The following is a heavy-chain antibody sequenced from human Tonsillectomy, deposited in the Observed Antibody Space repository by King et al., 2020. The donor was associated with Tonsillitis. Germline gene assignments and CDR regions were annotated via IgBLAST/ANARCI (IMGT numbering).Heavy chain of an antibody. CDR1: GGSISSTNYY. CDR3: ARPPFL. Sequence: QLQESGPGLVKPSETLSLTCTVSGGSISSTNYYWAWIRQPPGKGLEWIGSFSYSGNTYYNSSLKSRVTISEDTSKNQFSLKLSSVTAADTAVYYCARPPFLWGQGTLVTVSS. V-gene: IGHV4-39*07. D-gene: IGHD2-21*01. CDR2: FSYSGNT. J-gene: IGHJ4*02.